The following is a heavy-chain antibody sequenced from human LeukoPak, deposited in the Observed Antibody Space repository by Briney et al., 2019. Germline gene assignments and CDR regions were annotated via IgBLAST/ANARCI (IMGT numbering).Heavy chain of an antibody. V-gene: IGHV1-69*06. CDR3: ARSRVVTAYGAFDI. D-gene: IGHD2-21*02. Sequence: SVKVSCKASGGTFSSYAISWVRQAPGQGLEWMGGIIPIFGTANYAQKFQGRVTITADKSTSTAYMELSSLRSEDTAVYYCARSRVVTAYGAFDIWGQGTMVTVSS. CDR2: IIPIFGTA. J-gene: IGHJ3*02. CDR1: GGTFSSYA.